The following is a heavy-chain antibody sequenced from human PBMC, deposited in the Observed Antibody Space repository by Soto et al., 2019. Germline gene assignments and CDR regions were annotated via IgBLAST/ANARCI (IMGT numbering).Heavy chain of an antibody. D-gene: IGHD2-8*01. CDR1: GYTFTSYG. J-gene: IGHJ4*02. Sequence: ASVKVSCKASGYTFTSYGISWVRQAPGQGLEWMGWISAYNGNTNYAQKLQGRVTMTTDTSTSTAYMELRSLRSDDTAVYYCARDSRIVLMVYAKSPLDYWGQGTLVTVSS. CDR3: ARDSRIVLMVYAKSPLDY. CDR2: ISAYNGNT. V-gene: IGHV1-18*01.